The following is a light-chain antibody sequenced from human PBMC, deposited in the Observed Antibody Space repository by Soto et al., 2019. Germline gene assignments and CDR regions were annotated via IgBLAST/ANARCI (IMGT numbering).Light chain of an antibody. CDR1: GSDVGDSSH. J-gene: IGLJ3*02. V-gene: IGLV2-11*01. Sequence: QSVLTQPRSVSGSPGQSVTISCTATGSDVGDSSHVSWYQLHPGKAPKLMIYEVNNRPSGVPDRFSGSKSGSTASLTISGLQAEDEAEYYVCLSPGSLTWLFGGGTKLTVL. CDR3: CLSPGSLTWL. CDR2: EVN.